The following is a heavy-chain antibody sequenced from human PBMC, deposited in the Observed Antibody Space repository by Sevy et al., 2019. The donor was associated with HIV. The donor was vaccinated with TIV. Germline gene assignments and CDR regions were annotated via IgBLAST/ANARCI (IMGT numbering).Heavy chain of an antibody. CDR3: ARDCSSTSCLWGLDV. CDR1: GFTFRSYW. V-gene: IGHV3-7*03. Sequence: GGSLRLSCAVSGFTFRSYWMSWVRQAPGKGLEWVAHIKVDGSEKYHVDSVKGRFTISRDNAKNSLFLQMNSLRVEDTAVYYCARDCSSTSCLWGLDVWGQGTADTVSS. D-gene: IGHD2-2*01. CDR2: IKVDGSEK. J-gene: IGHJ6*02.